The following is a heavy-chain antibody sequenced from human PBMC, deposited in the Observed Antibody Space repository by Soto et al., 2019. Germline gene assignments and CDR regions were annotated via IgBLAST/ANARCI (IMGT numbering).Heavy chain of an antibody. CDR2: MNSDGSSI. CDR3: ASLFSGANAFDI. Sequence: GSLRLSCAASGFTFNSYWMHWVRQGPGKGLVWVSRMNSDGSSISYADSVKGRFTVSRDNAKNTLYLQMNSLRAEDTAIYYCASLFSGANAFDIWGQGTMVTVSS. D-gene: IGHD4-17*01. J-gene: IGHJ3*02. CDR1: GFTFNSYW. V-gene: IGHV3-74*01.